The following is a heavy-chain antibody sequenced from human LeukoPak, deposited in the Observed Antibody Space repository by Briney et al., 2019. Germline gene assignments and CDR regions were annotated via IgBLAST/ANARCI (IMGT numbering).Heavy chain of an antibody. V-gene: IGHV3-23*01. CDR2: ISGSGGST. J-gene: IGHJ4*02. CDR3: AKDRVVVTAQADY. CDR1: GFTFSSYA. Sequence: GGSLRLSCAASGFTFSSYAMSWVRQAPGKGLEWVSAISGSGGSTYYADSVKGRFTISRDNSKNTLYLRMNSLRAEDTAVYYCAKDRVVVTAQADYWGQGTLVTVSS. D-gene: IGHD2-21*02.